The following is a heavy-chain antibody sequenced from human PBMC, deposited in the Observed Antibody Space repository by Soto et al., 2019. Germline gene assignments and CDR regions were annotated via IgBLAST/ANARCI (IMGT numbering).Heavy chain of an antibody. D-gene: IGHD6-6*01. CDR3: ARGIAARPAPCDY. J-gene: IGHJ4*02. CDR2: IKEDGSEK. V-gene: IGHV3-7*01. CDR1: GFTFSSYW. Sequence: EVQLVESGGGLVQPGGSLRLSCAASGFTFSSYWMSWVRQAPGKGLEWVANIKEDGSEKYLVDSVKGRFTISRDNAKNSLFLQMNSLRAEDTAVYYCARGIAARPAPCDYWGQGTLVTVSS.